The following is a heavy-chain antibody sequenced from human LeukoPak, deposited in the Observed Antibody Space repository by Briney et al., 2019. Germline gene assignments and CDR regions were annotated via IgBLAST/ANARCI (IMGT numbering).Heavy chain of an antibody. CDR2: ISYDGSNK. CDR1: GFTFSSYA. J-gene: IGHJ4*02. Sequence: PGGSLRLSCAASGFTFSSYAMHWVRQAPGKGLEWVAVISYDGSNKYYADSVKGRFTISRDNSKNTLYLQMNSLRAEDTAVYYCARGTLLPGTSHWGQGTLVTVSS. D-gene: IGHD1-1*01. CDR3: ARGTLLPGTSH. V-gene: IGHV3-30-3*01.